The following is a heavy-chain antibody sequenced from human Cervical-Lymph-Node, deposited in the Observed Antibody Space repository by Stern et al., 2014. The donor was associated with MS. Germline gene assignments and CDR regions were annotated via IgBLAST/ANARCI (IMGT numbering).Heavy chain of an antibody. CDR1: GGSITNRDY. J-gene: IGHJ2*01. D-gene: IGHD4-11*01. Sequence: QLQLQESGPGLVKPSETLSLTCTVSGGSITNRDYWGWIRQSPGKGLEWIGRVYYGSIPYNRQSIKSPPTISIAPPMNQFSLRLTSLTATDTAVYFCARGVTAVTNYVPNWCFDLWGRGTLVTVSS. V-gene: IGHV4-39*02. CDR2: VYYGSIP. CDR3: ARGVTAVTNYVPNWCFDL.